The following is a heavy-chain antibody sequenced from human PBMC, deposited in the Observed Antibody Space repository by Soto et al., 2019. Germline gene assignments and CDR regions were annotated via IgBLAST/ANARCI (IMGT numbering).Heavy chain of an antibody. D-gene: IGHD3-22*01. CDR1: GYTFTAHG. J-gene: IGHJ4*02. CDR2: VSTNDDRT. V-gene: IGHV1-18*01. Sequence: ASVKVSCKTSGYTFTAHGLAWLRQAPGQRPEWMGWVSTNDDRTNYAQKFQGRVTMTTDRSTTTTYMELRSLRADDTAVYYCTRELNTESSAYYSFAYWGQGTLVTVSS. CDR3: TRELNTESSAYYSFAY.